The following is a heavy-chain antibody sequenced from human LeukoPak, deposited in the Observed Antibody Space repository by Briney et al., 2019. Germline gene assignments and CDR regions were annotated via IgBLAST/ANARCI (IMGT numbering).Heavy chain of an antibody. J-gene: IGHJ4*02. D-gene: IGHD2-2*01. V-gene: IGHV3-30*02. CDR3: AKAALGVVVPAATGDYFDY. Sequence: GGSLRLSCAASGFTFSSYGMHWVRQAPGKGLEWVAFIRYDGSNKYYADSVKGRFTISRDNSKNTLYLQMNSLRAEDTAVYYCAKAALGVVVPAATGDYFDYWGQGTLVTVSS. CDR2: IRYDGSNK. CDR1: GFTFSSYG.